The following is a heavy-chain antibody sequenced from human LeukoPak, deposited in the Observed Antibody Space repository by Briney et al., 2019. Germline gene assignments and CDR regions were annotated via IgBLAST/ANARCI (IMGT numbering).Heavy chain of an antibody. CDR3: ARHGSGSSVCYYYYGMDV. D-gene: IGHD3-10*01. V-gene: IGHV5-51*01. CDR1: GYSFTSYW. CDR2: IYPGDSDT. J-gene: IGHJ6*02. Sequence: GESLKISCKGSGYSFTSYWIGWVRQMPGKGLEWMGIIYPGDSDTRYSPSFQGQVTISADKSISTAYLQWSSLKASDTAMYYCARHGSGSSVCYYYYGMDVWGQGTTVTVSS.